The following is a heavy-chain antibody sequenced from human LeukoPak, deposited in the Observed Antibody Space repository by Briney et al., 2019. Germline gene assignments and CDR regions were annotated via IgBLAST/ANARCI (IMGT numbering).Heavy chain of an antibody. CDR1: GGSFSSSSYY. Sequence: SETLSLTCTVSGGSFSSSSYYWGWIRQPPGKGLEWIGSIYYSGSTYYNPSLKSRVTISVDTSKNQFSLKLSSVTAADTAVYYCARDFPNSSSWYGGYYYYYMDVWGKGTTVTVSS. J-gene: IGHJ6*03. CDR3: ARDFPNSSSWYGGYYYYYMDV. D-gene: IGHD6-13*01. V-gene: IGHV4-39*07. CDR2: IYYSGST.